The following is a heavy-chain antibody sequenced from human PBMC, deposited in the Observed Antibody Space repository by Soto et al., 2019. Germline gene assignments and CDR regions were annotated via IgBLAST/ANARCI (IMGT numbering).Heavy chain of an antibody. CDR3: ASSQYCSVGSCYSN. D-gene: IGHD2-15*01. V-gene: IGHV3-30-3*01. J-gene: IGHJ4*02. CDR1: GFPFSSYA. CDR2: ISYDGTNK. Sequence: QVQLVESGGGVVQPGRSLRLSCAASGFPFSSYAMHWVRQVPGKGLEWVALISYDGTNKYYADSVMGRFTISRDNSKNRLYPQMNSLRAEDTAVYYCASSQYCSVGSCYSNWGQGALVTVSS.